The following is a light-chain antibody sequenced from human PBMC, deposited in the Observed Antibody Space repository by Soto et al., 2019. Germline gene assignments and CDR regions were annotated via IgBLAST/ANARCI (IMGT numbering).Light chain of an antibody. J-gene: IGLJ1*01. CDR3: QYYDSSLSGYV. Sequence: QSALAQPPSVSGAPGQRVTISCTGSSANIGAAYNVDWYQQLPGTAPKLLIYGSNNRPSGVPARFSGSKSGTSASLAIAGLQAEDEGDYYCQYYDSSLSGYVFGTGTKVTVL. CDR1: SANIGAAYN. CDR2: GSN. V-gene: IGLV1-40*01.